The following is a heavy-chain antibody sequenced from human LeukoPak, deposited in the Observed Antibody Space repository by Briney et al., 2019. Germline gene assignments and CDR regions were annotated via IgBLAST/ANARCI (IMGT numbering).Heavy chain of an antibody. Sequence: PSETLSLTCAVSGGSISSGGYSWSWIRQPPGKGLEWIGYIYHSGSTYYNPSLKSRVTISVDRSKNQFSLKLSPVTAADTAVYYCARQGYYDSSGYYSDYWGQGTLVTVSS. CDR1: GGSISSGGYS. D-gene: IGHD3-22*01. CDR3: ARQGYYDSSGYYSDY. CDR2: IYHSGST. J-gene: IGHJ4*02. V-gene: IGHV4-30-2*01.